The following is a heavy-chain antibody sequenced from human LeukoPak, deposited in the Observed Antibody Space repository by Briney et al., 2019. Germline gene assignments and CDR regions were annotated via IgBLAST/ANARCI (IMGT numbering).Heavy chain of an antibody. CDR3: TRGGATSSWYWFF. J-gene: IGHJ4*02. D-gene: IGHD6-13*01. CDR2: INKDGSEQ. CDR1: GFTFSSHW. Sequence: GGSLRLSCAASGFTFSSHWMAWVRQAPGKGPEWVASINKDGSEQYYVYSVKGRFTISRDNAKNSLSLQVSSLRAEDTAVYYCTRGGATSSWYWFFWGQGTLVTVSS. V-gene: IGHV3-7*01.